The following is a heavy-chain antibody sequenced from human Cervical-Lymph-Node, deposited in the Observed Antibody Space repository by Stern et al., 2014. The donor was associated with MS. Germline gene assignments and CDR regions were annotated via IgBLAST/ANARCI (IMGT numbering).Heavy chain of an antibody. J-gene: IGHJ4*02. V-gene: IGHV2-5*02. CDR3: AHITAYSGTYPPSY. CDR1: GFSLSTNGVG. D-gene: IGHD1-26*01. CDR2: IYWEDDK. Sequence: QVTLRESGPTLVKPTQTLTLTCTFSGFSLSTNGVGVGWIRQPPGKALEWLALIYWEDDKRYSPSLKSRLTITKDTSKNQVVLTMTYMDPVDTATYYCAHITAYSGTYPPSYWGQGTLVTVSS.